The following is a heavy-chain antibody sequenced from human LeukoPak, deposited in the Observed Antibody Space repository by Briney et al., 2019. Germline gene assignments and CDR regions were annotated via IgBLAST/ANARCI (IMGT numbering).Heavy chain of an antibody. CDR2: IKSKTDGGTT. J-gene: IGHJ4*02. D-gene: IGHD3-9*01. CDR3: AKGQIAFDWLGPTDY. CDR1: GFTFNNAW. V-gene: IGHV3-15*01. Sequence: GGSLRLSCAASGFTFNNAWMSWVRQAPGKGLERVGRIKSKTDGGTTDYAAPVKGRFTISRDDSKNTLYLQMNSLKTEDTAVYYCAKGQIAFDWLGPTDYWGQGTLVTVSS.